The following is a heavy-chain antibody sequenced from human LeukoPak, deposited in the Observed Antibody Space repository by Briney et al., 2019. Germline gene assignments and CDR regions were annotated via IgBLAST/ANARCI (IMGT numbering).Heavy chain of an antibody. Sequence: GGSLRLSCAASGFTFSSYSMNWVRQAPGKGLEWVSSISSSSSYIYYADSVKGRFTISRDNAENSLYLQMNSLRAEDTAVYYCASTKRGGRYCSGGSCYSGFDYWGQGTLVTVSS. D-gene: IGHD2-15*01. CDR2: ISSSSSYI. CDR1: GFTFSSYS. V-gene: IGHV3-21*01. J-gene: IGHJ4*02. CDR3: ASTKRGGRYCSGGSCYSGFDY.